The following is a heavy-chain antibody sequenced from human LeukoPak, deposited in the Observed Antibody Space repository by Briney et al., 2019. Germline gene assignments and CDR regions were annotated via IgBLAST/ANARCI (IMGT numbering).Heavy chain of an antibody. J-gene: IGHJ3*02. Sequence: GGSLRLSCAASGFTFSSYGMNWVRQAPGKGLEWVGRIKSKTDGGTTHYAAPVKDRFTVSRDDSKNTLYLQMNSLKTEDTAVYYCATDLGSGRRNDAFDIWGQGTMVTVSS. D-gene: IGHD3-10*01. CDR2: IKSKTDGGTT. CDR3: ATDLGSGRRNDAFDI. CDR1: GFTFSSYG. V-gene: IGHV3-15*06.